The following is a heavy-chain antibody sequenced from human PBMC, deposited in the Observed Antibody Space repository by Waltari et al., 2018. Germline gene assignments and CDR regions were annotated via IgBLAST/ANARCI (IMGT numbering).Heavy chain of an antibody. CDR2: INSEGSGT. D-gene: IGHD3-16*01. J-gene: IGHJ4*02. CDR1: GFTFSPFW. V-gene: IGHV3-74*02. Sequence: EVQLVESGGGLVQPGGSLRLSCAASGFTFSPFWRQWVLQAPGKGLVWVARINSEGSGTNYADSVRGRFTISRDNAKNTLYLQMNNLRAEDTAMYYCARGWGGHVDYWGQGTLVTVSS. CDR3: ARGWGGHVDY.